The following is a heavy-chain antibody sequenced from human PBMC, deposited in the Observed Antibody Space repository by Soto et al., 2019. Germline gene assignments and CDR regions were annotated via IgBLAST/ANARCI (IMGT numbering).Heavy chain of an antibody. CDR3: ARSGGGLDYDFWSGYYYYYMDV. CDR2: ISAYNGNT. D-gene: IGHD3-3*01. J-gene: IGHJ6*03. CDR1: GYTFTSYG. V-gene: IGHV1-18*01. Sequence: ASVKVSCKASGYTFTSYGISWVRQAPGQGLEWMGWISAYNGNTNYAQKLQGRVTMTTDTSTSTAYMELRSLRSDDTAVYYCARSGGGLDYDFWSGYYYYYMDVWGKGTTVTVSS.